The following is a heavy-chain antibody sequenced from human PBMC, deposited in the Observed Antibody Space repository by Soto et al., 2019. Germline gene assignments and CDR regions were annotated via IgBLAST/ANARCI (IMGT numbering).Heavy chain of an antibody. Sequence: QVQLQESGPGLVQPSQTLSLTCTVSSGSISSDDYYWTWIRQPPGEGLEWIGYIYYTGRVSSTPSLESRVTISIDTSKNQFSLKLSSVSAADTAVYFCAREGSSSPTYFDFWGPGTLVTVSS. CDR2: IYYTGRV. D-gene: IGHD2-15*01. V-gene: IGHV4-30-4*01. CDR1: SGSISSDDYY. J-gene: IGHJ4*02. CDR3: AREGSSSPTYFDF.